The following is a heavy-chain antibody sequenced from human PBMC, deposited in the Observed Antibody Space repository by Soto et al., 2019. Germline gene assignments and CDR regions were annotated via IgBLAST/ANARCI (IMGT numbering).Heavy chain of an antibody. V-gene: IGHV4-34*01. CDR1: GGSFSGYY. CDR2: INHSGST. Sequence: SETLSLTCAVYGGSFSGYYWSWIRQPPGKGLEWIGEINHSGSTNYNPSLKSRVTISVDTSKNQFSLKLSSVTAADTAVYYCARVYCSSTSCYAARYFQHWGQGTLVTVSS. CDR3: ARVYCSSTSCYAARYFQH. J-gene: IGHJ1*01. D-gene: IGHD2-2*01.